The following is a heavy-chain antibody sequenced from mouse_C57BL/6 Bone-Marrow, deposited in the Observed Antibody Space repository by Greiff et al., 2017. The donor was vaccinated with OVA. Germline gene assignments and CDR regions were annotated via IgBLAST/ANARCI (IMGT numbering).Heavy chain of an antibody. Sequence: EVHLVESGPGLVKPSQSLSLTCSVTGYSITSGYYWNWIRQFPGNKLEWMGYISYDGSNNYNPSLKNRISITRDTSKNQFFLKLNSVTTEDTATYYCAREPLTSGYYYAMDYWGQGTSVTVSS. J-gene: IGHJ4*01. CDR2: ISYDGSN. CDR1: GYSITSGYY. D-gene: IGHD3-1*01. CDR3: AREPLTSGYYYAMDY. V-gene: IGHV3-6*01.